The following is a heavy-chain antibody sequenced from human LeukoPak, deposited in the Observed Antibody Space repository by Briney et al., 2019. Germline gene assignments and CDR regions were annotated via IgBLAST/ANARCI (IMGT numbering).Heavy chain of an antibody. D-gene: IGHD3-22*01. CDR3: AKGIHYYDSSGYWLDY. CDR1: GFTFSSYG. V-gene: IGHV3-30*18. Sequence: PGGSLRLSCAASGFTFSSYGMHWVRQAPGKGLEWVAVISYDGSNKYYADSVKGRFTISRDNSKNTLYLQMNSLRAEDTAVYYCAKGIHYYDSSGYWLDYWGQGTLVTVSS. J-gene: IGHJ4*02. CDR2: ISYDGSNK.